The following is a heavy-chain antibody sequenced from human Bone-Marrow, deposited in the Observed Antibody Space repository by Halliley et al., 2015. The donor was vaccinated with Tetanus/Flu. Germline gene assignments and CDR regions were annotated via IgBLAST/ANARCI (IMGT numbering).Heavy chain of an antibody. J-gene: IGHJ4*02. CDR1: GYTFTNNW. V-gene: IGHV5-51*03. CDR3: ARVSSGTYYLLDH. CDR2: VYPRDSTT. D-gene: IGHD1-26*01. Sequence: VQSGAEVKKPGESLTISCKTSGYTFTNNWIAWARQMPGKGPEWMGIVYPRDSTTRYSPSFEGQVTISADKSITTAYLQWHSLEASDTAMYFCARVSSGTYYLLDHWGQGTLVTVSS.